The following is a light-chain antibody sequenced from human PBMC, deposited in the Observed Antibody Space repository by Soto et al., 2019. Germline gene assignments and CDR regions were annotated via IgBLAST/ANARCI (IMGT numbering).Light chain of an antibody. CDR1: QSISSW. CDR3: QRYYSYWG. CDR2: DAS. Sequence: DIQMTQSPSTLSASVGDRVTIACRASQSISSWLAWYQQKPWKAPKLLIYDASSLESVFPSKFSGSGSGTEFLLTISSLQPDDYATHYCQRYYSYWGFGQGANVAIK. J-gene: IGKJ1*01. V-gene: IGKV1-5*01.